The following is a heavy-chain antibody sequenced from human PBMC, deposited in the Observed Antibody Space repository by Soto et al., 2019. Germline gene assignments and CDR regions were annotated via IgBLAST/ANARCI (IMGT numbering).Heavy chain of an antibody. Sequence: QVQLVQSGAEVKKPGSSVKVSCKASGGTFSSYAISWVRQAPGQGIEWMGGIIPISGTANYAQKFQGRVTITADESTSTAYMELSSLSSEDTAVYYCARSQGSSTSLEIYYYYYYGMDVWGQGTTVTVSS. J-gene: IGHJ6*02. V-gene: IGHV1-69*01. CDR3: ARSQGSSTSLEIYYYYYYGMDV. CDR2: IIPISGTA. CDR1: GGTFSSYA. D-gene: IGHD2-2*01.